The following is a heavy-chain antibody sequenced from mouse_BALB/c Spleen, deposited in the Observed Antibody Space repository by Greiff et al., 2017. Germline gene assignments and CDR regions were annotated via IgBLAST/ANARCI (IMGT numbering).Heavy chain of an antibody. CDR1: GYTFTSYW. Sequence: QVQLQQSGAELAKPGASVKMSCKASGYTFTSYWMHWVKQRPGQGLEWIGYINPSTGYTEYNQKFKDKATLTADKSSSTAYMQLSSLTSEDSAVYYCATETGGFDYWGQGTTLTVSS. V-gene: IGHV1-7*01. J-gene: IGHJ2*01. CDR3: ATETGGFDY. D-gene: IGHD4-1*01. CDR2: INPSTGYT.